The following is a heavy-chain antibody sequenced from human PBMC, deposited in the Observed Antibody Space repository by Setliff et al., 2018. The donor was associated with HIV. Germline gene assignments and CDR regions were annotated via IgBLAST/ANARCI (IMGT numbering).Heavy chain of an antibody. CDR2: IIPLLETP. D-gene: IGHD2-21*02. CDR1: GGTFNSYT. J-gene: IGHJ4*02. V-gene: IGHV1-69*06. CDR3: ARWAGSCSIGDCYNPFEY. Sequence: SVKVSCKASGGTFNSYTFNWMRQAPGQRLEWMGRIIPLLETPNYAQKFQGRVTITADKSTDTVYMELHSLTSEDTAVYYCARWAGSCSIGDCYNPFEYWGQGTLVTV.